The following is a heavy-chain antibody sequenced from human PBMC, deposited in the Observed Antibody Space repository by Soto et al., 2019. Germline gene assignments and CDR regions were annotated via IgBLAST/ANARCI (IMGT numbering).Heavy chain of an antibody. CDR1: GYTFSNYG. Sequence: QVQLVQSGPEVKKPGASVKVSCKGSGYTFSNYGVTWVRQAPGQGLERVGWVSDYNRNTDYAQKFEDRATMTSDTSTNTPYSELRGLTPDDTAGYYCARERRWEPLRYWGQGTL. D-gene: IGHD1-1*01. J-gene: IGHJ4*02. CDR3: ARERRWEPLRY. V-gene: IGHV1-18*01. CDR2: VSDYNRNT.